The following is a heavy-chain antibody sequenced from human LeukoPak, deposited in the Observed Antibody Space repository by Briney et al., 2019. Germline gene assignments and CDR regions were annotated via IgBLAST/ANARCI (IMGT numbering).Heavy chain of an antibody. J-gene: IGHJ4*02. V-gene: IGHV1-69*05. D-gene: IGHD2-2*01. CDR1: GGTFSSYA. CDR2: IIPIFGTA. CDR3: ARAAGVVPYYFDY. Sequence: SVKVSCKASGGTFSSYAISWVRQAPGQGLEWMGGIIPIFGTANYAQKFQGRVTFTTDESTSTAYMELSSLRSEDTAVYYCARAAGVVPYYFDYWGQGTLVTVSS.